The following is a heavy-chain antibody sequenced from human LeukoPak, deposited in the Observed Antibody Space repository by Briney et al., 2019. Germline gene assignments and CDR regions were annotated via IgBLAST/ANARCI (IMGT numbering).Heavy chain of an antibody. D-gene: IGHD6-19*01. CDR2: IIGIGGST. CDR3: AKTTAGYSSGRYPGWPVDY. CDR1: GFTFGSYA. Sequence: GGSLRLSCAASGFTFGSYAMYWVRQAPGKGLDWAQGIIGIGGSTFYADSVKGRFTISRDNSENTVYLQMNSLRADDTAVYYCAKTTAGYSSGRYPGWPVDYWGQGTLVTVSS. V-gene: IGHV3-23*01. J-gene: IGHJ4*02.